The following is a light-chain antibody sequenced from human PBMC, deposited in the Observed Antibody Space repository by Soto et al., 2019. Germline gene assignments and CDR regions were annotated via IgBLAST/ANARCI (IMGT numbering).Light chain of an antibody. Sequence: EIVMTQSPATLSVSPGERATLSCRASQSVSNNLAWYQQKPGQAPRLLIYGASTRATVIPARFSGSGSGTEFTLTISSLQSEDFAVSYCQHYNNWPPWTYGQGNKVEIK. CDR2: GAS. V-gene: IGKV3-15*01. CDR1: QSVSNN. CDR3: QHYNNWPPWT. J-gene: IGKJ1*01.